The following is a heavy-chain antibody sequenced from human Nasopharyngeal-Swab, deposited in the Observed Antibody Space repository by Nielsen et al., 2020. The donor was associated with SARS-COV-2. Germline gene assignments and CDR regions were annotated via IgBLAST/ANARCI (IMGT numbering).Heavy chain of an antibody. CDR3: ARGWRGGYSHYYYYGMDV. CDR1: GFTFSSYD. CDR2: IGTAGDT. D-gene: IGHD5-24*01. Sequence: GESLNISCAASGFTFSSYDMHWVRQATGKGLEWVSAIGTAGDTYYPGSVKGRFTISRENAKNSLYLQMNSLRAGDTAVYYCARGWRGGYSHYYYYGMDVWGQGTTVTVSS. J-gene: IGHJ6*02. V-gene: IGHV3-13*04.